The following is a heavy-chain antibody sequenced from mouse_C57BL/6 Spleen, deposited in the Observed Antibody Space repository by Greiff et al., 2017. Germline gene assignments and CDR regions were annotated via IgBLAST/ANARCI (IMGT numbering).Heavy chain of an antibody. CDR1: GFNIKDDY. Sequence: VQLKQSGAELVRPGASVKLSCTASGFNIKDDYMHWVKQRPEQGLEWIGWIDPENGDTEYASKFQGKATITADTSSNTAYLQLSSLTSEDTAVYYCTRGLRRWYFDVWGTGTTVTVSS. D-gene: IGHD2-4*01. J-gene: IGHJ1*03. CDR2: IDPENGDT. CDR3: TRGLRRWYFDV. V-gene: IGHV14-4*01.